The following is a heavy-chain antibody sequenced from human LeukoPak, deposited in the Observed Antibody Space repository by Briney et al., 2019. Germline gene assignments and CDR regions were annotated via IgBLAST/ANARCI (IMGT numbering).Heavy chain of an antibody. CDR1: GYTFTSYY. D-gene: IGHD5-18*01. CDR2: INPSGGST. V-gene: IGHV1-46*01. J-gene: IGHJ4*02. Sequence: ASVKVSCKASGYTFTSYYMHWVRQAPGQGLEWMGIINPSGGSTSYAQKFQGRVTMTRDMSTGTVYMELSSLRSEDTAVYYCARVGDMGYSYGYGFDYWGQGTLVTVSS. CDR3: ARVGDMGYSYGYGFDY.